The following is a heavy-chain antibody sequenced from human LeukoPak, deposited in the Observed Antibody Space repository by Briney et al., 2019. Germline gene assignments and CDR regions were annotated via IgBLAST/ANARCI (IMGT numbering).Heavy chain of an antibody. D-gene: IGHD3-10*01. CDR2: IYYSGST. CDR1: GGSISSDGYY. CDR3: ARDRITMVRARSFYGMDV. J-gene: IGHJ6*02. V-gene: IGHV4-31*03. Sequence: SETLSLTCTVSGGSISSDGYYWSWIRQHPGKGLEWIGYIYYSGSTYYNPSLKSRVTISVDTSKNQFSLKLSSVTAADTAVYYCARDRITMVRARSFYGMDVWGQGTTVTVSS.